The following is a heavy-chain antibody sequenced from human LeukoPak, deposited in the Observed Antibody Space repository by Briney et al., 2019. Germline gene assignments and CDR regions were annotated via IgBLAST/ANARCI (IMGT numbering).Heavy chain of an antibody. Sequence: GGSLRLSCAASGFTFSSYGMHWVRQAPGKGLGWVAFIRYDGSNKYYADSVKGRFTISRDNSKNTLYLQMNSLRAEDTAVYYCAKDRVYGQLVAHLDYWGQGTLVTVSS. D-gene: IGHD6-6*01. J-gene: IGHJ4*02. CDR2: IRYDGSNK. V-gene: IGHV3-30*02. CDR1: GFTFSSYG. CDR3: AKDRVYGQLVAHLDY.